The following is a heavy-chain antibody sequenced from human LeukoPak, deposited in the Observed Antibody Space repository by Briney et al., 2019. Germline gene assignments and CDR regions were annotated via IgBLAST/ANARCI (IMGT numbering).Heavy chain of an antibody. CDR3: ARLREIPVFGVVTKSTSYFDY. J-gene: IGHJ4*02. D-gene: IGHD3-3*01. Sequence: GGSLRLSCAASGFTVSSNYMSWVRQAPGKGLEWVSVIYSGGSTYYADSVKGRFTISRDNSKNTLYLQMNSLRAEDTAVYYCARLREIPVFGVVTKSTSYFDYWGQGTLVTVSS. V-gene: IGHV3-53*01. CDR1: GFTVSSNY. CDR2: IYSGGST.